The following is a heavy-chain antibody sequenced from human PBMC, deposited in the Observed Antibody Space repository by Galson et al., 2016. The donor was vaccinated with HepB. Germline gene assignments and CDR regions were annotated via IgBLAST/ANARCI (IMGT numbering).Heavy chain of an antibody. V-gene: IGHV3-30*04. CDR3: ARGDIVGAIFDY. CDR2: ISYDGVAVILYDASDK. D-gene: IGHD1-26*01. J-gene: IGHJ4*02. Sequence: QAPGKGLEWVAAISYDGVAVILYDASDKYYADSVKGRFTISRDNAKNSLYLQMNSLRAEDTAVYYCARGDIVGAIFDYWGQGTLVTVSS.